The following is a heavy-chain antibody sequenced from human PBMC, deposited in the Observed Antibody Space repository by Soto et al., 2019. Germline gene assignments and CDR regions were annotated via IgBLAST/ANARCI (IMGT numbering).Heavy chain of an antibody. V-gene: IGHV3-53*01. CDR3: ARDRGRRAARPFYYYYGMDV. J-gene: IGHJ6*02. D-gene: IGHD6-6*01. CDR1: GFTVSSNY. Sequence: GGSLRLSCAASGFTVSSNYMSWVRQAPGKGLEWVSVIYSGGSTYYADSVKGRFTISRDNSKNTLYLQMNSLRAEDTAVYYCARDRGRRAARPFYYYYGMDVWGQGTTVTVSS. CDR2: IYSGGST.